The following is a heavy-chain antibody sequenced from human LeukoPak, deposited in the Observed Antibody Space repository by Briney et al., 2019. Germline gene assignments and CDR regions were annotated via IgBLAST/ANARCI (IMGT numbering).Heavy chain of an antibody. D-gene: IGHD3-22*01. CDR3: ARPYYYDSRIDP. J-gene: IGHJ5*02. Sequence: SETLSLTCTVSDDSIRTHYWSWIRQPPGKGLECIGYVYFSGITNYNPSLKSRVTMSADTSKNQLSLKLSSVTAADTAVYYCARPYYYDSRIDPWGQGILVTVSS. CDR1: DDSIRTHY. CDR2: VYFSGIT. V-gene: IGHV4-59*08.